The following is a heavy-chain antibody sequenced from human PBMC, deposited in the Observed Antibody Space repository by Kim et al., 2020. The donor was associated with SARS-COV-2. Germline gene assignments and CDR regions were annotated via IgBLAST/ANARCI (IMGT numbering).Heavy chain of an antibody. D-gene: IGHD6-13*01. V-gene: IGHV4-39*01. Sequence: SETLSLTCTVSGGSISSSSYYWGWIRQPPGKGLEWIGSIYYSGSTYYNPSLKSRVTISVDTSKNQFSLKLSSVTAADTAVYYCARHGRSSWYHWFDPWGQGTLVTVSS. J-gene: IGHJ5*02. CDR3: ARHGRSSWYHWFDP. CDR1: GGSISSSSYY. CDR2: IYYSGST.